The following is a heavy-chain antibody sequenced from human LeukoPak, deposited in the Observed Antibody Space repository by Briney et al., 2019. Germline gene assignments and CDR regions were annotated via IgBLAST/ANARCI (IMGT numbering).Heavy chain of an antibody. Sequence: GGSLRLSCAASGFTFSSYAMSWVRQAPGKGLEWVSGISGSGGSTYYADSVKGRFTISRDNSKNTLYLQMNSLRAEDTAVYYCAKDLRYSGKGYDFDYWGQGTLVTVSS. CDR3: AKDLRYSGKGYDFDY. CDR2: ISGSGGST. V-gene: IGHV3-23*01. J-gene: IGHJ4*02. CDR1: GFTFSSYA. D-gene: IGHD4-23*01.